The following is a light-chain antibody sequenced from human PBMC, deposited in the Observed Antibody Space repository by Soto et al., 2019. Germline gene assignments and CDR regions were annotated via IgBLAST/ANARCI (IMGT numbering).Light chain of an antibody. J-gene: IGLJ1*01. Sequence: QSALTQPASVSGSPGQSITISCTGTSSDVGGYNYVSWYQQHPGKAPKLMIYEVTNRPSGVSNRFSGSKSGNTASLTISGLQADDEADYYCSSYTSGINYVFGTGTKLTVL. CDR1: SSDVGGYNY. CDR3: SSYTSGINYV. CDR2: EVT. V-gene: IGLV2-14*01.